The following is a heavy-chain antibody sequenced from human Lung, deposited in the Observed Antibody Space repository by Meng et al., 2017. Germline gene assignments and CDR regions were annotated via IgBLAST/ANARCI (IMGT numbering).Heavy chain of an antibody. J-gene: IGHJ4*02. CDR2: IIPILGIA. CDR1: GCTFSSYT. CDR3: ARDRGEYYYDSSGYYNY. V-gene: IGHV1-69*04. D-gene: IGHD3-22*01. Sequence: SVKVSCKASGCTFSSYTISWVRQAPGQGLEWMGRIIPILGIANYAQKFQGRVTITADKSTSTAYMELSSLRSEDTAVYYCARDRGEYYYDSSGYYNYWGQGTLVTVSS.